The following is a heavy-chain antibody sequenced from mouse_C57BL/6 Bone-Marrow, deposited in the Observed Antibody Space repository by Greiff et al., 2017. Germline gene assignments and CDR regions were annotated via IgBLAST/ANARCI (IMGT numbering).Heavy chain of an antibody. CDR3: TGIYYGTPRGFAY. V-gene: IGHV6-3*01. D-gene: IGHD2-1*01. CDR2: IRLKSDNYAT. J-gene: IGHJ3*01. CDR1: GFTFSNYW. Sequence: EVHLVESGGGLVQPGGSMKLSCVASGFTFSNYWMNWVRQSPEKGLEWVAQIRLKSDNYATHYAESVKGRFTISRDDSKSSVYLQMNNLRAEDTGIYYCTGIYYGTPRGFAYWGQGTLVTVSA.